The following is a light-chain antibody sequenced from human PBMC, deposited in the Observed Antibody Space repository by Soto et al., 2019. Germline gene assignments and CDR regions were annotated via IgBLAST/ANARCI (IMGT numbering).Light chain of an antibody. J-gene: IGLJ2*01. V-gene: IGLV2-23*01. CDR1: SSDVGSYDL. CDR2: EGS. Sequence: QSVMTQPASVSGSPGLSITMSCTGTSSDVGSYDLVSWYQQHPGKAPKLMIYEGSQRPSGVSNRFSGSKSGNTASLTISGLQAEDEADYYCCSYAPSDTLVFGGGTKLTVL. CDR3: CSYAPSDTLV.